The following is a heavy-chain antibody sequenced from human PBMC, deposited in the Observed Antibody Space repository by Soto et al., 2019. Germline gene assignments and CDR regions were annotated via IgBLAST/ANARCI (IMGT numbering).Heavy chain of an antibody. J-gene: IGHJ6*03. CDR1: GGTFSSYT. V-gene: IGHV1-69*08. CDR2: IIPILDTV. CDR3: ARDLYGEYGSCDFYSMDV. D-gene: IGHD4-17*01. Sequence: QVQLVQSGAEVKKPGPSVKVSCKASGGTFSSYTIGWVRQAPGQGLEWMGRIIPILDTVNYAQKFQGRVTITADKSTSIAYAELRSLRSEDTAVYYGARDLYGEYGSCDFYSMDVWGKGTAVTVSS.